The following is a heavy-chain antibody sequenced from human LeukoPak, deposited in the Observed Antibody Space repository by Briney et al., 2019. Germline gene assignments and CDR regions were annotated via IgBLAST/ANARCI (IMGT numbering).Heavy chain of an antibody. Sequence: GGSLRLSCAASGFTFRSYWMSWIRQAPGKEPEWVADINQDGSEKYHLQSVRGRFTVSRDNAQNAVFLQMTNLRADDTAVYYCARWKMELQRNAYDFWGKGTTVTVSS. CDR2: INQDGSEK. CDR1: GFTFRSYW. CDR3: ARWKMELQRNAYDF. V-gene: IGHV3-7*01. J-gene: IGHJ6*04. D-gene: IGHD3-16*01.